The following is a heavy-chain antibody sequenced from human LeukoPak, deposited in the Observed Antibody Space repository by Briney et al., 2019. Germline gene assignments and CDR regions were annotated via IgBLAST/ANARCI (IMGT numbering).Heavy chain of an antibody. J-gene: IGHJ4*02. CDR2: IYYSGST. V-gene: IGHV4-30-4*01. D-gene: IGHD5-12*01. CDR1: VRSISSGDYY. Sequence: PSQTLSLTCTVSVRSISSGDYYWSWIRQPPGNGLEWIGYIYYSGSTYYNPSLKSRVTISVDTSKNQFSLKLGSVTAADTAVYYCARVAGDSGYDTDYWGQGTLVTVSS. CDR3: ARVAGDSGYDTDY.